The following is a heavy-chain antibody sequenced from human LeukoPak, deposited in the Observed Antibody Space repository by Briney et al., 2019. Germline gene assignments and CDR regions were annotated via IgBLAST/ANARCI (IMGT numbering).Heavy chain of an antibody. Sequence: GGSLRLSCAASGFTFSSYSVNWVRQAPGKGLEWVSSISSSSSYIYYADSVKGRFTISRDNAKNSLYLQMNSLRAEDTAVYYCAREVSSSGWLVIFDYWGQGTLVTVSS. V-gene: IGHV3-21*01. J-gene: IGHJ4*02. CDR3: AREVSSSGWLVIFDY. D-gene: IGHD6-19*01. CDR2: ISSSSSYI. CDR1: GFTFSSYS.